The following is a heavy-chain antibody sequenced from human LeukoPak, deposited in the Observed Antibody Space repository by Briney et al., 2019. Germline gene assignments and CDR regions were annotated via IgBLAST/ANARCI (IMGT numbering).Heavy chain of an antibody. D-gene: IGHD6-19*01. CDR1: GFTFSSYW. J-gene: IGHJ4*02. Sequence: GGSLRLSCAASGFTFSSYWMHWVRQAPGKGLVWVSRINTGGSSTSYADSVKGRFTISRDNAKNTLYLQMNTLRAEDTAVYYCARVSSSGWYAAYFDYWGQGTLVTVSS. V-gene: IGHV3-74*01. CDR3: ARVSSSGWYAAYFDY. CDR2: INTGGSST.